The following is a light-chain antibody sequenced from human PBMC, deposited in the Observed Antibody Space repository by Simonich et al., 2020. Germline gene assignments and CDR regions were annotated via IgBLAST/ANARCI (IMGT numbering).Light chain of an antibody. CDR3: NSRDSSGNHVV. CDR1: SLRSYY. V-gene: IGLV3-19*01. J-gene: IGLJ2*01. Sequence: SSELTQDPALSVALGQTVRLTCQGDSLRSYYASWYQQKPGQAPELVIYGKNNRPSGIPDRFSGSSSGNTASLTITGAQAEDEADYYCNSRDSSGNHVVFGGGTKLTVL. CDR2: GKN.